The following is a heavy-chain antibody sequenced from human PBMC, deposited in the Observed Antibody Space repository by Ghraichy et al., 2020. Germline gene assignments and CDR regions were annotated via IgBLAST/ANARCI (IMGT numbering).Heavy chain of an antibody. CDR2: ISYDGSNK. CDR1: GFTFSSYA. J-gene: IGHJ4*02. Sequence: GGSLRLSCAASGFTFSSYAMHWVRQAPGKGLEWVAVISYDGSNKYYADSVKGRFTISRDNSKNTLYLQMNSLRAEDTAVYYCARAHTYYYGSGSYYEFDYWGQGTLVTVSS. CDR3: ARAHTYYYGSGSYYEFDY. D-gene: IGHD3-10*01. V-gene: IGHV3-30-3*01.